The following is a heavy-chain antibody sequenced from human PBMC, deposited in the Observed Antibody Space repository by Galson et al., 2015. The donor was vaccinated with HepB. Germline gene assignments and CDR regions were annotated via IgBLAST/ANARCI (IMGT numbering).Heavy chain of an antibody. Sequence: CAISGDSVSSNSGAWNWIRQSPSRGLEWLGRTYYRSKWNNDYAVSVKGRININPDTSKNQLSLQLNSVTPEDTATYYCARKNKGYFDYWGQGTLVTVSS. J-gene: IGHJ4*02. V-gene: IGHV6-1*01. CDR2: TYYRSKWNN. CDR1: GDSVSSNSGA. D-gene: IGHD1/OR15-1a*01. CDR3: ARKNKGYFDY.